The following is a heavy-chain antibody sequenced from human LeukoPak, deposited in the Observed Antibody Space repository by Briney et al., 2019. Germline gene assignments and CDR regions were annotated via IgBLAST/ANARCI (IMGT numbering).Heavy chain of an antibody. Sequence: SETLSLTCAVYGGSFSGYYWSWIRQPPGKGLEWIGEINHSGSTNYNPSLKSRVTISVDTSKNQFTLKLSSVTAADTAVYYCARVDIVVVVAATQDWFDPWGQGTLVTVSS. J-gene: IGHJ5*02. CDR3: ARVDIVVVVAATQDWFDP. CDR2: INHSGST. V-gene: IGHV4-34*01. D-gene: IGHD2-15*01. CDR1: GGSFSGYY.